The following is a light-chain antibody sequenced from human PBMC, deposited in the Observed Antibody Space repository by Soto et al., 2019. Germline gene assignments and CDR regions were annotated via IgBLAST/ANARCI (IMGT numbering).Light chain of an antibody. CDR3: QQYHNFPPRT. CDR1: QSVSSN. CDR2: GAS. Sequence: EIVMTQSPATLSVSPGERVTLSCRASQSVSSNLAWYQQKPGQAPRLLIYGASTRATGIPARFSGGGSETEFTLTISSLQFEDFAVYYCQQYHNFPPRTFGQGTKVEIK. J-gene: IGKJ1*01. V-gene: IGKV3-15*01.